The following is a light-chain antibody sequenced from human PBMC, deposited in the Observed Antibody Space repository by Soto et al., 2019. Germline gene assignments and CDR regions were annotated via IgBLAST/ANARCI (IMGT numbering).Light chain of an antibody. J-gene: IGKJ1*01. CDR3: QQCNDSPPWT. Sequence: EIVMTQSPATLSVSXGXXXXXXXXXSQDVGSKLAWYQQKPGQAPRLLIYGATTRAPGIPARFSGSGSGTQFTLTISSLQSEDFAVYYCQQCNDSPPWTFGQGTKVDFK. CDR1: QDVGSK. V-gene: IGKV3-15*01. CDR2: GAT.